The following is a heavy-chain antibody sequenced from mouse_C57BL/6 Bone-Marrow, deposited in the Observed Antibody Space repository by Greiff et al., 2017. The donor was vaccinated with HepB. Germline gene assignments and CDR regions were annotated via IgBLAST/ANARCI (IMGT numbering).Heavy chain of an antibody. CDR3: ARANYYGSSYGFAD. V-gene: IGHV1-82*01. CDR1: GYAFSSSW. D-gene: IGHD1-1*01. CDR2: IYPGDGDT. J-gene: IGHJ3*01. Sequence: QVQLQQSGPELVKPGASVKISCKASGYAFSSSWMNWVKQRPGKGLEWIGRIYPGDGDTNYNGKFKGKATLTADKSSSTAYMQLSSLTSEDSAVYFCARANYYGSSYGFADWGQGTLVTVSA.